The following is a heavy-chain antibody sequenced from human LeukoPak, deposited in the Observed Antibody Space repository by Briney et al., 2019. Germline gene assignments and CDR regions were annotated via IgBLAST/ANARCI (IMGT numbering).Heavy chain of an antibody. J-gene: IGHJ4*02. CDR2: ISSSSNKV. D-gene: IGHD2-21*02. V-gene: IGHV3-48*01. CDR3: ARNFYCGGDCAISYFDY. Sequence: GGSLRLSCAASGFAISDYSMNWVRQVPGKGLEWVSYISSSSNKVYYADSVKGRFTISRDNAKNSLFLQMNSLKADDTAVYYCARNFYCGGDCAISYFDYWGQGTLVTVSS. CDR1: GFAISDYS.